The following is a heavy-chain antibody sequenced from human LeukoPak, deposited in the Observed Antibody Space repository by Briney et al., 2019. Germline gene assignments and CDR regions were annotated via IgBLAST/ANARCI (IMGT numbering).Heavy chain of an antibody. D-gene: IGHD5-12*01. J-gene: IGHJ4*02. CDR2: ISYDGSNK. CDR1: GFTFSSYA. CDR3: AREYLSPTTLDY. Sequence: GESLRLSCAASGFTFSSYAMHWVRQAPGKGLEWVAVISYDGSNKYYADSVKGRFTISRDNSKNTLYLQMNSLRAEDTAVYYCAREYLSPTTLDYWGQGTLVTVSS. V-gene: IGHV3-30-3*01.